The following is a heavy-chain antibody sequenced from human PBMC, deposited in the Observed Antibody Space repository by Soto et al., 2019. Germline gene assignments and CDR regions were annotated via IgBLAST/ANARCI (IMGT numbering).Heavy chain of an antibody. V-gene: IGHV4-4*02. J-gene: IGHJ2*01. D-gene: IGHD4-4*01. CDR1: GASISSSHW. CDR2: IYHSGST. CDR3: VRKDYSEWSFDL. Sequence: QVQLQESGPGLVKPSGTLSLTCAVSGASISSSHWWSWVRQPPGKGLEWIGEIYHSGSTYYNAYLKRRVAISLDKSKNQCAQKLRSVSAADTAVYSYVRKDYSEWSFDLWGRGTQVTVSS.